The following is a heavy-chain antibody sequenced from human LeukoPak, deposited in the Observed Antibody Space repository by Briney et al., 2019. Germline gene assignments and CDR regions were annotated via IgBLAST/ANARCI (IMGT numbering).Heavy chain of an antibody. CDR2: INHSGST. V-gene: IGHV4-34*01. Sequence: SETLSLTCAVYGGSFSGYYWSWIRQPPGKGLEWIGEINHSGSTNYNPSLKSRVTISVDTSKNQFSLKLSSVTAADTAVYHCARRYNDILTGIKDPFDYWGQGTLVTVSS. CDR3: ARRYNDILTGIKDPFDY. J-gene: IGHJ4*02. D-gene: IGHD3-9*01. CDR1: GGSFSGYY.